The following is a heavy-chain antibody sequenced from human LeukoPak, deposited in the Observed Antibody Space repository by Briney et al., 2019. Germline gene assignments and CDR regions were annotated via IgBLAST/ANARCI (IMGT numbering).Heavy chain of an antibody. Sequence: GGSLRLSCAASGYAFTSYALSRVRQAPGKRLEWVSAISGSGGSTYYADSVKGRFTISRDSFKNTLYLQMNILRAEDTAVYYCAKNNILTGYDLYYFDYWGQGTLVTVSS. J-gene: IGHJ4*02. CDR1: GYAFTSYA. CDR3: AKNNILTGYDLYYFDY. V-gene: IGHV3-23*01. D-gene: IGHD3-9*01. CDR2: ISGSGGST.